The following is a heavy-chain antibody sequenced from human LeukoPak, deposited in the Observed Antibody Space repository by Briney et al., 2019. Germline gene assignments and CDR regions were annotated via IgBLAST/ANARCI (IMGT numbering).Heavy chain of an antibody. CDR3: AELGITMIGGV. CDR1: GFTFDDYG. CDR2: INWNGGST. D-gene: IGHD3-10*02. Sequence: GGSLRLSCAASGFTFDDYGMSWVRQAPGKGLEWVSGINWNGGSTGYADSVKGRFTISRDNAKNSLYLQMNSLRAEDRAVYYCAELGITMIGGVWGKGTTVTISS. V-gene: IGHV3-20*04. J-gene: IGHJ6*01.